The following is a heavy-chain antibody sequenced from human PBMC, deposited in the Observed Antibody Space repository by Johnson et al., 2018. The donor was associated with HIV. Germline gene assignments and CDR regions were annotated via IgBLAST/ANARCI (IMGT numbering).Heavy chain of an antibody. V-gene: IGHV3-66*01. CDR2: IYSDEST. CDR1: GFTVSGNY. CDR3: ARDRGQWLLGMSDAFDI. Sequence: VQLVESGGGLVQPGGSLRLSCGASGFTVSGNYMNWVRQAPGKGLEWVSVIYSDESTYYADSVQGRFTLSRDNSQNMVYLQMNSLRAEDTAVYYCARDRGQWLLGMSDAFDIWGQGTMVTVSS. D-gene: IGHD3-22*01. J-gene: IGHJ3*02.